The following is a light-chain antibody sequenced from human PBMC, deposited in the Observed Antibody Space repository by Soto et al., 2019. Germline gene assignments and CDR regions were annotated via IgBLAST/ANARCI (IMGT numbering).Light chain of an antibody. J-gene: IGKJ5*01. CDR2: DAS. Sequence: EIVMTQSPGTLSVSPGERATLSCRASQSVGSNLAWYRQRPGQAPRLLIYDASTRATGIPARFSGSGSGTEFTLTISSLQSEHFALYYCQQYNNWPITFGQGTRLEIK. V-gene: IGKV3-15*01. CDR3: QQYNNWPIT. CDR1: QSVGSN.